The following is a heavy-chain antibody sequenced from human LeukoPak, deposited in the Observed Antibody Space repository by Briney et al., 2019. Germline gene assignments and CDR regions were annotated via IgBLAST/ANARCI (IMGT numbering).Heavy chain of an antibody. CDR2: INHSGST. Sequence: PSETLSLTCAVYGGSFSGYYWSWIRQPPGKGLEWIGEINHSGSTNYNPSLKSRVTISVDTSKNQFSLKLSSVTAADTAVYYCARGLRITLGYSSGWYTFDYWGQGTLVTVSS. V-gene: IGHV4-34*01. D-gene: IGHD6-19*01. CDR1: GGSFSGYY. J-gene: IGHJ4*02. CDR3: ARGLRITLGYSSGWYTFDY.